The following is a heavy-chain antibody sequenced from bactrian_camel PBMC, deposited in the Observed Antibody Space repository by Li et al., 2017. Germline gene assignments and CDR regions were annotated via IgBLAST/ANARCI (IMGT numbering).Heavy chain of an antibody. CDR3: AAKNLIIVTTGVLGVTGAG. CDR1: GATAGSVC. Sequence: HVQLVESGGGSVQVGGSLRLTCAHSGATAGSVCMGWFRQAPGTEREVVAVISGDGDNTYYADSVKDRFTISRDGAKNTIYLQMDGLSPEDTAMYLCAAKNLIIVTTGVLGVTGAGGARGPRSPSP. D-gene: IGHD1*01. V-gene: IGHV3S55*01. J-gene: IGHJ4*01. CDR2: ISGDGDNT.